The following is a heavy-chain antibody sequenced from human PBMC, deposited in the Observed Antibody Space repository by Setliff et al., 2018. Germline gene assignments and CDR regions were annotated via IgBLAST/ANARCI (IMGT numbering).Heavy chain of an antibody. Sequence: VASVKVSCKASGYTFTSYDINWVRQATGQGLEWMGWMNPNSGNTGYAQKFHGRVTMTRNTSISTAYMELNSLRSEDTAVYFCARVPAYVGNLMVVVTTEGYYFDSWGQGTLVTVSS. J-gene: IGHJ4*02. V-gene: IGHV1-8*01. CDR3: ARVPAYVGNLMVVVTTEGYYFDS. CDR1: GYTFTSYD. CDR2: MNPNSGNT. D-gene: IGHD3-22*01.